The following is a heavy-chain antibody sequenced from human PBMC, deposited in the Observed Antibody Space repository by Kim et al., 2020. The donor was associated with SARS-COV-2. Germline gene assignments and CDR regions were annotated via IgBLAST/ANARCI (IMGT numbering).Heavy chain of an antibody. CDR3: AKSRGSGSDYGFDY. J-gene: IGHJ4*02. Sequence: ADPLKGRCTTSRDNAKNTLYLQVNSRRADDTAVYYCAKSRGSGSDYGFDYWGQGTLVTVSS. D-gene: IGHD1-26*01. V-gene: IGHV3-23*01.